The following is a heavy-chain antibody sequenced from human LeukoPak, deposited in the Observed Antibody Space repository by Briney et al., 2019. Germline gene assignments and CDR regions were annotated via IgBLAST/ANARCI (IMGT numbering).Heavy chain of an antibody. D-gene: IGHD2-15*01. CDR1: GFTFNSYA. V-gene: IGHV3-23*01. CDR3: TKCAAGGGSCYGWY. CDR2: ITSGGDT. J-gene: IGHJ4*02. Sequence: GGSVRHSCAAFGFTFNSYAMTWVRQAPGKGLEWVSAITSGGDTYYADSVKGRFTISRDNSKNTLYLQMSNLGAEDTAVYYCTKCAAGGGSCYGWYWGQGTLVTVSS.